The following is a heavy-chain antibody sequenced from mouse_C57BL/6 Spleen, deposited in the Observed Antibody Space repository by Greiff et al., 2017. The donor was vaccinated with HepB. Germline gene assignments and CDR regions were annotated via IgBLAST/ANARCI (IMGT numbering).Heavy chain of an antibody. CDR2: INPNNGGT. D-gene: IGHD4-1*01. Sequence: EVQLQQSGPELVKPGASVKMSCKASGYTFTDYNMHWVKQSHGKSLEWIGYINPNNGGTSYNQKFKGKATLTVNKSSSTAYMELRSLTSEDSAVYYWGRGGRWDDYFDYWGQGTTLTVSA. CDR1: GYTFTDYN. V-gene: IGHV1-22*01. J-gene: IGHJ2*01. CDR3: GRGGRWDDYFDY.